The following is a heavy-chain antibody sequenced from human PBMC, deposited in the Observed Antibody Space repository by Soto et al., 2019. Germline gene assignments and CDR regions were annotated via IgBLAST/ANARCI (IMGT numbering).Heavy chain of an antibody. Sequence: GSLRLSCAASGFTFSSYAMSWVRQAPGKGQEWGSAISGSGGSTYYADSVKGRFTISRDNSKNTLYLQMNSLRAEDTAVYYCAKDQGSSSSELSLPIYYYMDVWGKGTTVTVSS. V-gene: IGHV3-23*01. CDR3: AKDQGSSSSELSLPIYYYMDV. J-gene: IGHJ6*03. CDR1: GFTFSSYA. CDR2: ISGSGGST. D-gene: IGHD3-16*02.